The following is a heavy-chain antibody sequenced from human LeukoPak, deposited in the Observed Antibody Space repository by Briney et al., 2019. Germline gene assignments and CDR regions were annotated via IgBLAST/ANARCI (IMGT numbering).Heavy chain of an antibody. J-gene: IGHJ4*02. Sequence: GGSLRLSCAASGFTFSSYSMNWVRQAPGKGLEWVSSISSSSSYIYYADSVKGRFTISRDNAKSSLHLQMNSLRAEDTAVYYCASQYNSGWANFDYWGQGTLVTVSS. CDR3: ASQYNSGWANFDY. CDR1: GFTFSSYS. V-gene: IGHV3-21*01. D-gene: IGHD6-19*01. CDR2: ISSSSSYI.